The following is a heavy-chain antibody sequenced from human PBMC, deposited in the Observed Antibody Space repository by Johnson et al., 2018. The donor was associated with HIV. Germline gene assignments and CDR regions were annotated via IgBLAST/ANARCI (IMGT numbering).Heavy chain of an antibody. D-gene: IGHD2-21*01. J-gene: IGHJ3*02. CDR3: AKSRPGGEVEAFDI. Sequence: QVNLVESGGGVVQPGRSLRLSCTASGFTFSSYGMHWVRQAPGKGLEWVAVISYDGRDKYYANSVKGRFTISRDNSKNTLFLQMNSLRAEDTAVYYCAKSRPGGEVEAFDIWGQGTMVTVSS. CDR1: GFTFSSYG. V-gene: IGHV3-30*18. CDR2: ISYDGRDK.